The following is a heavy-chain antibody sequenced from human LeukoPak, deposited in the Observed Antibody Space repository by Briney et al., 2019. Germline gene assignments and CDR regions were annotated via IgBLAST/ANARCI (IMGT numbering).Heavy chain of an antibody. CDR1: GYTFTSYY. V-gene: IGHV1-46*01. D-gene: IGHD4-17*01. CDR2: SNPSGGST. Sequence: ASVKVSCKASGYTFTSYYMHWVRQAPGQGLEWMGISNPSGGSTNYAQKFQGRVTMTRDTSTSTAYMELSSLRSEDTAVYYCAIIPPSTVTTYDYWGQGTLVTVSS. CDR3: AIIPPSTVTTYDY. J-gene: IGHJ4*02.